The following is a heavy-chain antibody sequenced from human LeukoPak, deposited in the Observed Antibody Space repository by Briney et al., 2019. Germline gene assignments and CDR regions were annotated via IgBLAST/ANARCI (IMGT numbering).Heavy chain of an antibody. CDR2: INHSGST. D-gene: IGHD3-3*01. CDR3: ARITYYDFWSGSLPTLPSYGMDV. V-gene: IGHV4-34*01. J-gene: IGHJ6*02. CDR1: GGSFSGYY. Sequence: PSETLSLTCAVYGGSFSGYYWSWIRQPPGKGLEWIGEINHSGSTNYNPSLKSRVTISVDTSKNQFSLKLSSVTAADTAVYYCARITYYDFWSGSLPTLPSYGMDVWGQGTTVTVSS.